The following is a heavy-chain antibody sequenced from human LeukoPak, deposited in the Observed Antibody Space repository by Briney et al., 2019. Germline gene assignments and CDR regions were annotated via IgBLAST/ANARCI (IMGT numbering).Heavy chain of an antibody. CDR2: INHSGST. CDR1: GFNVSSNY. V-gene: IGHV4-34*01. J-gene: IGHJ2*01. Sequence: GSLRLSCVASGFNVSSNYMNWVRQPPGKGLEWIGEINHSGSTNYNPSLKSRVTISVDTSKNQFSLKLSSVTAADTAVYYCARKNSLAGDRRYWYFDLWGRGTLVTVSS. CDR3: ARKNSLAGDRRYWYFDL. D-gene: IGHD6-19*01.